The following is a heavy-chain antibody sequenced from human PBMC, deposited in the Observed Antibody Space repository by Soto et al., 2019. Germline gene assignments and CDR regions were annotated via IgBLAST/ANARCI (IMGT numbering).Heavy chain of an antibody. D-gene: IGHD3-10*01. CDR3: ARGTLIGSSTRNWFDP. V-gene: IGHV4-4*02. CDR2: IYHNGRT. CDR1: GIPISSYDW. Sequence: QVHLEESGPGLVRPSGTLALICNVSGIPISSYDWWTWVRQTPGKGMEWIGEIYHNGRTNYNPSLKSRVSISVDKSKTQFSLNLQSLTAADTAVYYCARGTLIGSSTRNWFDPWGPGTQVTVSS. J-gene: IGHJ5*02.